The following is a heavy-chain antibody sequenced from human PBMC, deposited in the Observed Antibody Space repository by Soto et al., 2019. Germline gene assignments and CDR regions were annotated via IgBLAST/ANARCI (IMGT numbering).Heavy chain of an antibody. D-gene: IGHD3-3*01. CDR2: IYYSGST. CDR1: GGSINDYY. J-gene: IGHJ4*02. V-gene: IGHV4-59*08. CDR3: ARLDYDFWSGYLNY. Sequence: ASETLSLTCTVSGGSINDYYWSWIRQPPGKGLEWIGYIYYSGSTNYNPSLKSRVTISVDTSKNQFSLKLSSVTAADTAVYYCARLDYDFWSGYLNYWGQGTLVTVSS.